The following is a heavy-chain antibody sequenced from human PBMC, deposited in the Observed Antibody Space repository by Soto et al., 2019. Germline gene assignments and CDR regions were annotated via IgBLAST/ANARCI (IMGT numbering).Heavy chain of an antibody. V-gene: IGHV3-23*01. Sequence: GGSLRLSCAASGFTFSSYAMSWVRQAPGKGLEWVSAIGGRGVSTYYADSVKGRFTISRDNSKNTLYLQMNSLRVEDTAVYYCANRGDDFWSRYYYYFDCWGRGTLVTVSS. CDR2: IGGRGVST. D-gene: IGHD3-3*01. CDR3: ANRGDDFWSRYYYYFDC. J-gene: IGHJ4*02. CDR1: GFTFSSYA.